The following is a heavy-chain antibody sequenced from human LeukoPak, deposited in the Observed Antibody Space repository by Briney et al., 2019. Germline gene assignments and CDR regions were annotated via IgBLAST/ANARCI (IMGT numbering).Heavy chain of an antibody. CDR3: AKEEGSSWYRYYGMDV. D-gene: IGHD6-13*01. J-gene: IGHJ6*02. V-gene: IGHV3-43*02. Sequence: GGSLRLSCAASGFTFDDYAMHWVRQAPGKGLRWVSLISGDGASTYYADSVKGRFTISRDNSKNSLYLQMNSLRTEDTALYYCAKEEGSSWYRYYGMDVWGQGTTVTVPS. CDR1: GFTFDDYA. CDR2: ISGDGAST.